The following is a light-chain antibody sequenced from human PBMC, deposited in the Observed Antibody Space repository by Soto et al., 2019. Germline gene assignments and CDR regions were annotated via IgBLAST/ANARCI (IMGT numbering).Light chain of an antibody. CDR3: QQYDNLPLT. CDR1: QDISNY. V-gene: IGKV1-33*01. CDR2: DAS. J-gene: IGKJ4*01. Sequence: DIQMTQSPSYLSASVGDSVTITCQASQDISNYLNWYQQKPVKAPKLLIYDASNLETGVPSRFSGSGSGTDFTFTISSLQPEDIATYYCQQYDNLPLTFGGGTKVEIK.